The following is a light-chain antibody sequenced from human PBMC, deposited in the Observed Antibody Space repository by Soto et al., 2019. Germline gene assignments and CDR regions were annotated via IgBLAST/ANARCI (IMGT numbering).Light chain of an antibody. CDR1: QGISSY. V-gene: IGKV1-9*01. J-gene: IGKJ1*01. Sequence: DLQLTQSRSDLAAPVGERDPITCRASQGISSYLARYQQKPGKAPKLLIYAASTLQSGVPSRFSGSGSGTEFTLIISSLQPDDSATYYCQQYNSYPWTFGQGTKVDI. CDR3: QQYNSYPWT. CDR2: AAS.